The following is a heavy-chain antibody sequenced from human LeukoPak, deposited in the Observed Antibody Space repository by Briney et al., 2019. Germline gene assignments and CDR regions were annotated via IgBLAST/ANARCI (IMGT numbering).Heavy chain of an antibody. D-gene: IGHD7-27*01. Sequence: GGSLRLSCAATGFTFSSYNMNWVRQAPGKGLEWVTCISASSSFIYYAVSVKGRITISRDNAKNSLYLQLNSLRAEDTAVYYCVRDFQEGDRLWFQEPNWGKIGIWGQGTMVTVSS. CDR3: VRDFQEGDRLWFQEPNWGKIGI. CDR2: ISASSSFI. V-gene: IGHV3-21*01. CDR1: GFTFSSYN. J-gene: IGHJ3*02.